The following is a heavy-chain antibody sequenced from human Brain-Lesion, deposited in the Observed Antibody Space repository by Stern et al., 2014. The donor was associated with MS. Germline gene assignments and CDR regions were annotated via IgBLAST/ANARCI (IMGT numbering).Heavy chain of an antibody. Sequence: VQLEESGPGLVKPSETLSLTCTVAGGSVSSTSYAWAWIRQPPGKGLEWIGTIYYSGNTYYSPSLKSRLTISLDTSQNHFSRQLGSVTAADTAVYYCAGEEDIRYCSGGSCTGNWFDPWGKGTLVTVSS. CDR2: IYYSGNT. J-gene: IGHJ5*02. CDR3: AGEEDIRYCSGGSCTGNWFDP. CDR1: GGSVSSTSYA. D-gene: IGHD2-15*01. V-gene: IGHV4-39*02.